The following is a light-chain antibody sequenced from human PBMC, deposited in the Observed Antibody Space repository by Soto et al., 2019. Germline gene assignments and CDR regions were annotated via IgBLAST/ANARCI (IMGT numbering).Light chain of an antibody. CDR3: QQYHTWPIT. J-gene: IGKJ4*01. Sequence: EIVLTQSPATLSLSLGERATLSCRASQTVSSYLLWYQQKPGQAPRLLIYDASNRASGTPARFSGSGSGTEFTLTISSLQSEDCAIYYCQQYHTWPITFGGGTKVDIK. CDR1: QTVSSY. CDR2: DAS. V-gene: IGKV3D-15*01.